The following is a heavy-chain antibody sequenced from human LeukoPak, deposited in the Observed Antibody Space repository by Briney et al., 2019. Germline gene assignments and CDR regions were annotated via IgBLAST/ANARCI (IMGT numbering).Heavy chain of an antibody. CDR2: ISYDGSNK. D-gene: IGHD4-17*01. J-gene: IGHJ5*02. CDR3: ARDYGGPLDP. V-gene: IGHV3-30-3*01. CDR1: GFTFSSYA. Sequence: PGGSLRLSCAASGFTFSSYAMHWVRQAPGKGLEWVAVISYDGSNKYYADSVKGRFTISRDNAKNSLYLQMNSLRAEDTAVYYCARDYGGPLDPWGQGTLVTVSS.